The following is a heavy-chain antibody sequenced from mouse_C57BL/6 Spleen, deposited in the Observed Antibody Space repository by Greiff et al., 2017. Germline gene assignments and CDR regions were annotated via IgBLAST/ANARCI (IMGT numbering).Heavy chain of an antibody. J-gene: IGHJ3*01. CDR3: ARDGTGTGFAY. V-gene: IGHV3-1*01. Sequence: EVKLQESGPGMVKPSQSLSLTCTVTGYSITSGYDWHWIRHFPGNKLEWMGYISYSGSTNYNPSLKSRISITHDTSKNHFFLKLNSVTTEDTATYYCARDGTGTGFAYWGQGTLVTVSA. CDR1: GYSITSGYD. CDR2: ISYSGST. D-gene: IGHD4-1*01.